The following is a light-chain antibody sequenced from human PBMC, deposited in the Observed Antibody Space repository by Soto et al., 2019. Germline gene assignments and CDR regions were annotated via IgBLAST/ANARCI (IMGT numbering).Light chain of an antibody. J-gene: IGKJ5*01. Sequence: EIVLTQSPVTLSLSPGERATLSCRASQSVSSYLAWYQQKPGQAPRLLIYGASNRATGIPERFSGSGSGTDLTLTISRLEPQDSAIYYCQQYVISVTFGQGTRLEI. V-gene: IGKV3-20*01. CDR1: QSVSSY. CDR3: QQYVISVT. CDR2: GAS.